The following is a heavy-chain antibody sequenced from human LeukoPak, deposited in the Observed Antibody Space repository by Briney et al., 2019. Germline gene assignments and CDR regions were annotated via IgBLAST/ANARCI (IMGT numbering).Heavy chain of an antibody. CDR1: GGSISSGSYY. CDR2: IYTSGST. V-gene: IGHV4-61*02. J-gene: IGHJ6*03. CDR3: ASYSNYVSASSYYYYMDG. D-gene: IGHD4-11*01. Sequence: IPSQTLSLTCTVSGGSISSGSYYWRWIRQPAGKGLEWIGRIYTSGSTNYNPSLKSRVTISVDTSKNQFSLKLSSVTAADTAVYYCASYSNYVSASSYYYYMDGGGKGTTVTVS.